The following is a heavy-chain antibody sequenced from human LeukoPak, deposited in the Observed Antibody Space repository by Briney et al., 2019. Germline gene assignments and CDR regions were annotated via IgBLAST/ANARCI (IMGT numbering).Heavy chain of an antibody. V-gene: IGHV4-61*01. J-gene: IGHJ3*02. CDR3: ARWSNREAKDAFDI. CDR2: IYYSGST. CDR1: GGSVSSGSYY. D-gene: IGHD1-14*01. Sequence: PSETLSLTCTVSGGSVSSGSYYWSWIRQPPGKGLEWIGYIYYSGSTNYNPSLKSRVTISVDTSKNQFSLKLSSVTAADTAVYYCARWSNREAKDAFDIWGQGTMVTVSS.